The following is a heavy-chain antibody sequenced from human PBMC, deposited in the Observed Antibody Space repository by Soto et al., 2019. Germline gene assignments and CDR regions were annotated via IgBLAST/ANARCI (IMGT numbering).Heavy chain of an antibody. V-gene: IGHV1-69*06. J-gene: IGHJ6*02. CDR2: IIPIFGTA. D-gene: IGHD2-2*01. Sequence: SVKVSCKASGGTFSSYAISWVREAPGQGLEWMGGIIPIFGTANYAQKFQGRVTITADKSTSTAYMELSSLRSEDTAVYYCASRYCSSTSCYSRGYYYYGMDVWGQGTTVTVSS. CDR3: ASRYCSSTSCYSRGYYYYGMDV. CDR1: GGTFSSYA.